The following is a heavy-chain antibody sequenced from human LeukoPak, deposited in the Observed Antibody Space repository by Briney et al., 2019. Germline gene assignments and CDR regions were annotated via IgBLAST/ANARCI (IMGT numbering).Heavy chain of an antibody. Sequence: GGSLRLSCAASGFTFSSYGMHWVRQAPGKGLEWVAVISYDGSNKYYADSVKGRFTISRDNSKNTLYLQMNSLRAEDTAVYYCAREDTLWFGEQTKDYWGQGTLVTVSS. CDR2: ISYDGSNK. J-gene: IGHJ4*02. CDR1: GFTFSSYG. CDR3: AREDTLWFGEQTKDY. V-gene: IGHV3-30*03. D-gene: IGHD3-10*01.